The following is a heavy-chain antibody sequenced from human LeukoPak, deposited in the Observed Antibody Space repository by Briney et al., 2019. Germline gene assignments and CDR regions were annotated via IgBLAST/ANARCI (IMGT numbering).Heavy chain of an antibody. CDR2: IYYSGST. CDR3: AIGEYDYFDY. D-gene: IGHD3-10*01. J-gene: IGHJ4*02. CDR1: GGSISSYY. V-gene: IGHV4-59*08. Sequence: SETLSLTCTVSGGSISSYYWSWIRQPPGKGLEWIGYIYYSGSTSYNPSLKSRVTISVDTSKNQFSLKLSSVTAADTAVYYCAIGEYDYFDYWGQGTLVTVSS.